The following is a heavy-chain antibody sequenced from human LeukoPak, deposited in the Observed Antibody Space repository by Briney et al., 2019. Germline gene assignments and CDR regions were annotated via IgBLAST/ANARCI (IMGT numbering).Heavy chain of an antibody. CDR1: GFTFSSYA. J-gene: IGHJ6*02. Sequence: GGSLRLSCAASGFTFSSYAMSWVRQAPGKGLEWVSAISGSGGSTYYADSVKGRFTISRDNAKNSLYLQMNSLRDEDTAVYYCARSIRGYCSGGSCYSRPYYYGMDVWGQGTTVTVS. CDR3: ARSIRGYCSGGSCYSRPYYYGMDV. CDR2: ISGSGGST. V-gene: IGHV3-23*01. D-gene: IGHD2-15*01.